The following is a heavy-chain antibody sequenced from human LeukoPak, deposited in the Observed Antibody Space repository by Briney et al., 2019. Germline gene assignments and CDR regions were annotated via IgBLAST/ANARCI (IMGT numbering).Heavy chain of an antibody. CDR2: IWYDGSNK. J-gene: IGHJ3*02. CDR3: ARARSGGRGAFDI. D-gene: IGHD3-10*01. V-gene: IGHV3-33*01. Sequence: PGGSLRLSCAASGFTFSSYGMHWVRQAPGKGLEWVAVIWYDGSNKYYADSVKDRFTISRDNSKNTFYLQMNSLRDEDTAVYYCARARSGGRGAFDIWGQGTMVTVSS. CDR1: GFTFSSYG.